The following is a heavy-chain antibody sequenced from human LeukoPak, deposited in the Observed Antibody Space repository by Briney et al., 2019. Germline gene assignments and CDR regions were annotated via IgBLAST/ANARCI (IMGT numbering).Heavy chain of an antibody. CDR2: IYYSGST. D-gene: IGHD3-9*01. CDR1: GGSISSYY. CDR3: ARGHYDILTGYSFYAFDI. V-gene: IGHV4-59*01. Sequence: SETLSLTCTVSGGSISSYYWSWIRQPPGKGLEWIGYIYYSGSTNYNPSLKSRVTISVDTSKNQLSLKLSSVTAADTAVYYCARGHYDILTGYSFYAFDIWGQGTMVTVSS. J-gene: IGHJ3*02.